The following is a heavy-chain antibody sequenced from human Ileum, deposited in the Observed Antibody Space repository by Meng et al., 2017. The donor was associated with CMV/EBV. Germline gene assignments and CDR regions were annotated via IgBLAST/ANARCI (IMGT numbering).Heavy chain of an antibody. J-gene: IGHJ4*02. CDR2: IKEDGTEK. CDR3: ARQAGTY. V-gene: IGHV3-7*01. CDR1: GFTFSNYW. D-gene: IGHD6-13*01. Sequence: GGSLRLSCAGSGFTFSNYWMSWVRQAPGKGLERVANIKEDGTEKYYVDSVKGRFTISRDNAKNSLYLQMNSLRAEDTAVYYCARQAGTYWGQGTRVTGAS.